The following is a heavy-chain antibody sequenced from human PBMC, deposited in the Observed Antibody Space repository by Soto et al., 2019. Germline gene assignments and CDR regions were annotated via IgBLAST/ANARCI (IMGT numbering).Heavy chain of an antibody. D-gene: IGHD6-6*01. V-gene: IGHV1-46*01. CDR3: ARDRRSGRIAARSYFDY. J-gene: IGHJ4*02. CDR1: GYTFTSYY. CDR2: INPSGGST. Sequence: ASVKVSFKASGYTFTSYYMHWVRQAPGQGLEWMGIINPSGGSTSYAQKFQGRVTMTRDTSTSTVYMELSSLRSEDTAVYYCARDRRSGRIAARSYFDYWGQGTLVTVSS.